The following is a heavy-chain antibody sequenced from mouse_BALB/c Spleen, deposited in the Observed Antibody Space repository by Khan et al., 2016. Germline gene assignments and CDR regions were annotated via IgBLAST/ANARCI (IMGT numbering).Heavy chain of an antibody. D-gene: IGHD4-1*01. J-gene: IGHJ4*01. CDR1: GFTFSNYW. CDR2: IRLKSNNYAT. Sequence: EVKLEESGGGLVQPGGSMKLSCVASGFTFSNYWMNWVRQSPEQGLEWVAEIRLKSNNYATHYAESVKGRFTISRDDSKSSVYLQMNNLRAEDTGIYYCTRRNKGNWDMDYWGQGTSVTVSS. CDR3: TRRNKGNWDMDY. V-gene: IGHV6-6*02.